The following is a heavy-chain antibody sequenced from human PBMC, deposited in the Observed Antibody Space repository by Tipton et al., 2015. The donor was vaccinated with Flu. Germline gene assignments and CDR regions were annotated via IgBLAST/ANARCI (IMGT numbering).Heavy chain of an antibody. CDR2: IYYSGST. J-gene: IGHJ6*02. CDR3: ARVGDYYGSGSSDGMDV. Sequence: TLSLTCTVSGGSISSYYWSWIRQPPGKGLEWIGYIYYSGSTNYNPSLKSRVTISVDTSKNQFSLKLSSVTAADTAVYYCARVGDYYGSGSSDGMDVWGQGTTVTVSS. CDR1: GGSISSYY. D-gene: IGHD3-10*01. V-gene: IGHV4-59*01.